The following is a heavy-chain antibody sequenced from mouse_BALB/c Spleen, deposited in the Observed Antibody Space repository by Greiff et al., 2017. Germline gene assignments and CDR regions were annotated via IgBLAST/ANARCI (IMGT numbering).Heavy chain of an antibody. V-gene: IGHV5-6-4*01. D-gene: IGHD1-1*01. CDR3: TRDNYGKWYFDV. Sequence: EVMLVESGGGLVKPGGSLKLSCAASGFTFSSYTMSWVRQTPEKRLEWVATISSGGSYTYYPDSVKGRFTISRDNAKNTLYLQMSSLKSEDTAMYYCTRDNYGKWYFDVWGAGTTVTVSS. CDR2: ISSGGSYT. CDR1: GFTFSSYT. J-gene: IGHJ1*01.